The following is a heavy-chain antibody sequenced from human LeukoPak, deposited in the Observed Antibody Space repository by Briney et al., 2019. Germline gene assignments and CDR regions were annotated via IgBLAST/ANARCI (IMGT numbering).Heavy chain of an antibody. Sequence: ASVKVSCKASGYTFTGYYMHWVRQAPGQGLEWMGWINPNSGGTNYAQKFQGRVTMTRDTSISTAYMELSRLRSDDTAVYYCARAYENPGYYYDSSGYYYFDYWGQGTLVTVSS. CDR2: INPNSGGT. J-gene: IGHJ4*02. D-gene: IGHD3-22*01. CDR1: GYTFTGYY. V-gene: IGHV1-2*02. CDR3: ARAYENPGYYYDSSGYYYFDY.